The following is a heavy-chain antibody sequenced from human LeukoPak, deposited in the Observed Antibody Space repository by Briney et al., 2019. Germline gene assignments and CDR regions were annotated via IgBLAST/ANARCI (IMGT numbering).Heavy chain of an antibody. CDR2: IIPILGIA. V-gene: IGHV1-69*04. J-gene: IGHJ6*02. CDR3: ERFPSTLTGV. Sequence: SVKLSCKASGGTFSSYAISWGRQAPGQGLEWMGRIIPILGIANYAQKFQGRVTITADKSTSTAYMELSSLRSEDTAVYYCERFPSTLTGVWGQGTTVTVSS. CDR1: GGTFSSYA. D-gene: IGHD3-9*01.